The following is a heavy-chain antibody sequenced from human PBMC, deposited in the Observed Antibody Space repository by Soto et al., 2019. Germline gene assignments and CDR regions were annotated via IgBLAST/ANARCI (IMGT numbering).Heavy chain of an antibody. Sequence: QLQLQESGPGLVKPSETLSLTCTVSGGSISSSSYYWGWIRQPPGKGLEWIGSISYSGSTYYNPSLQSRVTISVDTSKNQFSLKLSSVTAADTAVYCCARLVDTAMFSWGQGTLVTVSS. CDR3: ARLVDTAMFS. J-gene: IGHJ5*02. D-gene: IGHD5-18*01. CDR2: ISYSGST. CDR1: GGSISSSSYY. V-gene: IGHV4-39*01.